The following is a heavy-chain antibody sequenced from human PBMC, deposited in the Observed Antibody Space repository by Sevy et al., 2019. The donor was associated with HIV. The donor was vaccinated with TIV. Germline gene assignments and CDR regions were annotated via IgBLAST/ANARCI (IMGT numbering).Heavy chain of an antibody. CDR3: ARDPAGYCRSGSCYGDTGWFDP. CDR1: GFTVSSNY. CDR2: IYSGGST. D-gene: IGHD2-15*01. V-gene: IGHV3-53*01. Sequence: GGSLRLSCAASGFTVSSNYMCWVRQAPGKGLEWVSVIYSGGSTYYADSVKGRFTISRDNSKNTLYLQMNSLRAEDTAVYYCARDPAGYCRSGSCYGDTGWFDPWGQGTLVTVSS. J-gene: IGHJ5*02.